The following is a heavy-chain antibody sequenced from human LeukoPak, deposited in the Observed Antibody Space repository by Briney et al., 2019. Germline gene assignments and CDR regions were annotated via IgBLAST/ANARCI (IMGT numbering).Heavy chain of an antibody. CDR1: GFDFSNYW. Sequence: PGGSLRLSCAASGFDFSNYWMYWVRQAPGKGLEWVANIKQDGSEKYYVDSVRGRFTISRDNAKNSLSLQMNSLRAEDTAVYYCARDRGGTGNFDYWGQGTLVTVSS. V-gene: IGHV3-7*03. J-gene: IGHJ4*02. CDR2: IKQDGSEK. D-gene: IGHD1-14*01. CDR3: ARDRGGTGNFDY.